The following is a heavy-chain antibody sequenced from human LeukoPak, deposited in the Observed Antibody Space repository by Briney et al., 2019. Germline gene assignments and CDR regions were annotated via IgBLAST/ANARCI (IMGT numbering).Heavy chain of an antibody. CDR3: TTGLWFGEILSDF. CDR1: GVTFSYAW. V-gene: IGHV3-15*01. CDR2: IKSKTDGGTT. Sequence: GGSRRLSCAASGVTFSYAWMSWVRQAPGKGLEWVGRIKSKTDGGTTDYAAPVKGRFTISRDDSKNTLYLQMNSLKTEDTAVYYCTTGLWFGEILSDFWGQGTLVTVSS. J-gene: IGHJ4*02. D-gene: IGHD3-10*01.